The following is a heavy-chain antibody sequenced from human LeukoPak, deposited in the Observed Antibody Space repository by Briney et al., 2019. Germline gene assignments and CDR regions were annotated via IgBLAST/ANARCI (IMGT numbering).Heavy chain of an antibody. D-gene: IGHD2-21*01. CDR2: ISSSSSCI. V-gene: IGHV3-21*01. Sequence: GGSLRLSCAASEFSLSSYWMSWVRQAPGKGLEWVSSISSSSSCIYYADSVKGRFTISRDNAKNSLYLQMNSLRAEDTAVYYCARVGPTLLWWFDYWGQGTLVTVSS. CDR1: EFSLSSYW. CDR3: ARVGPTLLWWFDY. J-gene: IGHJ4*02.